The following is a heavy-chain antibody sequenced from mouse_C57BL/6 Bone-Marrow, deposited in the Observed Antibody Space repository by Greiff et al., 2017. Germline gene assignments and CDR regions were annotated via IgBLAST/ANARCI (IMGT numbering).Heavy chain of an antibody. V-gene: IGHV5-4*01. Sequence: EVQVVESGGGLVKPGGSLKLSCAASGFTFSSYAMSWVRQTPEKRLEWVATISDGGSYTYYPDNVKGRFTISRDNAKNNLYLQMSRLKSEDTAMYYCARGGLPYYAMDYWGQGTSVTVSS. CDR3: ARGGLPYYAMDY. CDR2: ISDGGSYT. D-gene: IGHD2-2*01. J-gene: IGHJ4*01. CDR1: GFTFSSYA.